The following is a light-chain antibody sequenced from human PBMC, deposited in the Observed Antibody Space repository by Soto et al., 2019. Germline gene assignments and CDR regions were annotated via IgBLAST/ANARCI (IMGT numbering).Light chain of an antibody. J-gene: IGKJ3*01. CDR1: QSVSTK. Sequence: MVMTQSPATLSVSPGERATLSCRASQSVSTKLAWYQQKPGQAPRLLIYGASTRATGIPARFSGSGSGTDLTLTISSLQSEDFAVYYCQQYNNWPFTFGAGTRVDIK. CDR2: GAS. V-gene: IGKV3D-15*01. CDR3: QQYNNWPFT.